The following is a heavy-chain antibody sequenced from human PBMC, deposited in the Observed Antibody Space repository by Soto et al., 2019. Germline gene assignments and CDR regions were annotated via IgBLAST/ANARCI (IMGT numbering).Heavy chain of an antibody. CDR2: ISHSGNT. D-gene: IGHD3-3*02. Sequence: ETLSLTCFVSSDSINSSHWCNWVRQPPEKGLEWIGQISHSGNTSYNPSLTSRVTISVDKSKSHFSLNLTSVTAADTAVCYCAARHFWSRPWTDRRLDYWGQGTLVTVSS. V-gene: IGHV4-4*02. CDR1: SDSINSSHW. J-gene: IGHJ4*02. CDR3: AARHFWSRPWTDRRLDY.